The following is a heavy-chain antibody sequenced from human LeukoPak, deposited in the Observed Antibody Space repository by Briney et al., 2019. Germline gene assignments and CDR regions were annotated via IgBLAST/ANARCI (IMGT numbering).Heavy chain of an antibody. J-gene: IGHJ4*02. CDR1: GFTFSDYA. Sequence: GSLRLSCAASGFTFSDYAMAWVRQSPEKGLEWVSAISGSGHSTYYGDSVKGRFTISRDNSRNTLYLQMISLGADDTALYYCARNLNSGSYYYFDSWGLGTLVTVSS. V-gene: IGHV3-23*01. CDR3: ARNLNSGSYYYFDS. CDR2: ISGSGHST. D-gene: IGHD5-12*01.